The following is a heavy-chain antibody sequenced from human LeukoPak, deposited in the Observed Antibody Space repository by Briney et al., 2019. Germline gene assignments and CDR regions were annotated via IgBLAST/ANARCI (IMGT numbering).Heavy chain of an antibody. CDR1: GFLFSSYS. CDR3: ARDPYCVTIGCHNLGPHYYYMDV. Sequence: PGGSLRLSCVGSGFLFSSYSINWVRQAPGKGLEWVSSISSSSDHVYYADSVKGRFTISRDNAQNSLYLQMNSLGAEDTAVYYCARDPYCVTIGCHNLGPHYYYMDVWGKGTTVTISS. J-gene: IGHJ6*03. V-gene: IGHV3-21*01. D-gene: IGHD2-21*01. CDR2: ISSSSDHV.